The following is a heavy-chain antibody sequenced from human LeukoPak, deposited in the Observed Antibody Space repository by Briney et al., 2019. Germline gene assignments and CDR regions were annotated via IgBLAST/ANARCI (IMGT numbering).Heavy chain of an antibody. CDR3: SRYGFVGADFDY. CDR2: IRSKPYGGTA. V-gene: IGHV3-49*04. D-gene: IGHD1-26*01. J-gene: IGHJ4*02. Sequence: PGGSLRLSCTAPGFTFGNYAVTWVRQAPGKGLEWVGFIRSKPYGGTAEYAASVQGRFTISRDDSKTIAYLQMNSLKTEDTAVYYCSRYGFVGADFDYWGRGTLVTVSS. CDR1: GFTFGNYA.